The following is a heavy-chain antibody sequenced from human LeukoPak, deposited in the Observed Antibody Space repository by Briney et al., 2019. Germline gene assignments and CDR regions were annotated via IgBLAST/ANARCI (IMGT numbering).Heavy chain of an antibody. J-gene: IGHJ5*02. CDR1: GYTFTRYG. Sequence: ASVKVSCKASGYTFTRYGISWVRQAPGQGLEWMGWISAYNGNTNYAQKLQGRVTMTTDTSTSTAYMELRSLRSDDTAVYYCASLRLLSGSYWEWFDPWGQGTLVTVSS. V-gene: IGHV1-18*01. CDR3: ASLRLLSGSYWEWFDP. CDR2: ISAYNGNT. D-gene: IGHD1-26*01.